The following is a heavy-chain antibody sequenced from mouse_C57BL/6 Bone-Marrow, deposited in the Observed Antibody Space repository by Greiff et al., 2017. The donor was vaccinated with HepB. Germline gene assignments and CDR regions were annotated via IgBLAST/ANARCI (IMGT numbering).Heavy chain of an antibody. CDR1: GFTFSSYA. CDR2: ISDGGSYT. CDR3: ARGSDYYGSSYVEWYFDV. V-gene: IGHV5-4*03. D-gene: IGHD1-1*01. Sequence: EVKLMESGGGLVKPGGSLKLSCAASGFTFSSYAMSWVRQTPEKRLEWVATISDGGSYTYYPDNVKGRFTISRDNAKNNLYLQMSHLKSEDTAMYYCARGSDYYGSSYVEWYFDVWGTGTTVTVSS. J-gene: IGHJ1*03.